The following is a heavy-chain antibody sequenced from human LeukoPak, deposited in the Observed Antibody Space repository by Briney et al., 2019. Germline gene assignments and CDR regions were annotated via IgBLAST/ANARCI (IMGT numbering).Heavy chain of an antibody. J-gene: IGHJ4*02. CDR3: ARKAPSKGEFDY. D-gene: IGHD3-16*01. Sequence: PSETLSLTCTVSGGSISSYYWSWIRQPPGKGLEWIGYIYYSGSTNYNPSLKSRVTMSVNTSKNQFSLKLSSVTAVDTAVYYCARKAPSKGEFDYWGQGTLVTVSS. CDR1: GGSISSYY. V-gene: IGHV4-59*12. CDR2: IYYSGST.